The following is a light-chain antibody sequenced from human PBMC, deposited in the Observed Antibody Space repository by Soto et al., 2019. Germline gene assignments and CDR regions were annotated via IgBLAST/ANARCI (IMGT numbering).Light chain of an antibody. CDR1: QSVSSNY. CDR3: QQYKQWPVA. J-gene: IGKJ4*01. CDR2: GAS. Sequence: EIVLTQSPGTLSLSPGERATLSCRASQSVSSNYLAWYQLKPGQAPRLLIYGASSRATGIPDRFSGSGSGTDFTLTISSLDPEDFAVYFCQQYKQWPVAFGGGTKVEIK. V-gene: IGKV3-20*01.